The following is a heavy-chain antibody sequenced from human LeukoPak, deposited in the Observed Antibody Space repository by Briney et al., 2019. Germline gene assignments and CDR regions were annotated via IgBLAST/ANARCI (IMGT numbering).Heavy chain of an antibody. D-gene: IGHD2-21*02. Sequence: GGSLRLSCAASGFTFSSYAMSWVRQAPGKGLEWVSAISTTSSYIYYADSVKGRFTISRDDAKNSLYLHMNSLRAEDTAVYYCARSRGSYCGGDCHFDYWGQGTLVTVSS. CDR1: GFTFSSYA. V-gene: IGHV3-21*01. CDR2: ISTTSSYI. CDR3: ARSRGSYCGGDCHFDY. J-gene: IGHJ4*02.